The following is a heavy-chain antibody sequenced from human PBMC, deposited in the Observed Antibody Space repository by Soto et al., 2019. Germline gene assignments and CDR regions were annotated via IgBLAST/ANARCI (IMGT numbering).Heavy chain of an antibody. J-gene: IGHJ4*02. D-gene: IGHD2-21*02. CDR3: VCFECGRTAVVTAMEANGY. CDR1: GFTFSSYW. Sequence: GPLRLSCAASGFTFSSYWMHWVRQGPGKGLVWVSRVNSDESTTSYADPVKGRFTISRDNAKNTLYLQMSSLRVEDTALYYCVCFECGRTAVVTAMEANGYWGQGTLVTVSS. CDR2: VNSDESTT. V-gene: IGHV3-74*01.